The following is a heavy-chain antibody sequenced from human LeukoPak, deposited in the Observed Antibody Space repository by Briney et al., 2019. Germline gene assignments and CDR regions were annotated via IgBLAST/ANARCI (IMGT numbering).Heavy chain of an antibody. Sequence: SETLSLTCTVSGGSISSGGYYWIWIRQHPGKGLEWIGYIYYSGSTYYNPSLKSRVTISVDTSKNQFSLKLSSVTAADTAVYYCARGTSGYDYFDYWGQGTLVTVSS. CDR3: ARGTSGYDYFDY. CDR1: GGSISSGGYY. J-gene: IGHJ4*02. V-gene: IGHV4-31*03. CDR2: IYYSGST. D-gene: IGHD5-12*01.